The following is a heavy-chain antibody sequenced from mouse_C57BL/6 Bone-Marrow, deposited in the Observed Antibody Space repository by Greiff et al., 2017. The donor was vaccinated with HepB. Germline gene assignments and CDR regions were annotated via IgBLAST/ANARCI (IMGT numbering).Heavy chain of an antibody. Sequence: DVKLVESGPGLVKPSQSLSLTCSVTGYSITSGYYWNWIRQFPGNKLEWMGYISYDGSNNYNPSLKNRISITRDTSKNQFFLKLNSVTTEDTATYYCARNYGNYWGQGTLVTVSA. CDR2: ISYDGSN. J-gene: IGHJ3*01. D-gene: IGHD2-1*01. V-gene: IGHV3-6*01. CDR3: ARNYGNY. CDR1: GYSITSGYY.